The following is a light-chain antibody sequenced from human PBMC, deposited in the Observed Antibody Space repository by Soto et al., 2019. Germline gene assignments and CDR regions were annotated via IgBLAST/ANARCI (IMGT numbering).Light chain of an antibody. CDR1: HDITSF. CDR2: DAS. J-gene: IGKJ3*01. CDR3: QHCDYLPI. V-gene: IGKV1-33*01. Sequence: DIQMTQSPSSLSASVGDRVTITCQASHDITSFLNWYQHKPGRAPKLLIYDASILEAGVPTRFSGRGSGTHFTYTISSLQPEDVATYYCQHCDYLPIFGPGTTVDFK.